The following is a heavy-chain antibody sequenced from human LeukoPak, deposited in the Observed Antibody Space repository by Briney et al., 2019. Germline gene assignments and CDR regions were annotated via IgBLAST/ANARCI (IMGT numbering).Heavy chain of an antibody. CDR1: GFTVSSND. D-gene: IGHD3-9*01. CDR2: IYSGGST. CDR3: VRDYENLTGSKTRFHY. V-gene: IGHV3-53*01. J-gene: IGHJ4*02. Sequence: GGSLRLSCAASGFTVSSNDMSWVRQAPGKGLECISVIYSGGSTDYADSVKGRLTISRDNSKNTLYLQMNSLRAEDTAVYYCVRDYENLTGSKTRFHYWGQGTLVTVSS.